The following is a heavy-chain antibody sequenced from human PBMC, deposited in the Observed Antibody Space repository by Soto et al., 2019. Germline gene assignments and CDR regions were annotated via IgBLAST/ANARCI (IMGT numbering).Heavy chain of an antibody. J-gene: IGHJ4*02. CDR3: ARGGIAAAAPPDY. D-gene: IGHD6-13*01. CDR1: GGSISSGGYY. Sequence: QVQLQESGPGLVKPSQTLSLTCTVSGGSISSGGYYWSWIRQHPGKGLEWIGYIYYSGSTYYNPSLKGRGTRSVDTSKEQFSLKLSSLTAADTAVYYCARGGIAAAAPPDYWGQGTLVTVSS. V-gene: IGHV4-31*03. CDR2: IYYSGST.